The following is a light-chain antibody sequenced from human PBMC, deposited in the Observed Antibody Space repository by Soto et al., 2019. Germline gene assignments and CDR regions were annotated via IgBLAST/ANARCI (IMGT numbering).Light chain of an antibody. J-gene: IGKJ1*01. CDR2: GAA. CDR3: QQYGSSPTWT. CDR1: QSVSSY. Sequence: EILLTQSPSTLSVSPGDRATISCRASQSVSSYLAWYQQKPGQAARLLIYGAATRATGIPDRFSGSGSGTDFTLTISSLEFGDSSVYYCQQYGSSPTWTFGQGTKVDIK. V-gene: IGKV3-20*01.